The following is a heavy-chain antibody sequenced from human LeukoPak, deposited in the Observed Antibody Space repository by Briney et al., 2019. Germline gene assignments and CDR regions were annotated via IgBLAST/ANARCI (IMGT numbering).Heavy chain of an antibody. Sequence: PGGSLRLSCAASGFIFSSYSMNWVRQAPGKGLEWVSSISSSSSYIYYADSVKGRFTISRDNAKNSLYLQMNSLRAEDTAVYYCARGSHSSSWSDFDYWGQGTLVTVSS. V-gene: IGHV3-21*01. CDR2: ISSSSSYI. J-gene: IGHJ4*02. CDR3: ARGSHSSSWSDFDY. D-gene: IGHD6-13*01. CDR1: GFIFSSYS.